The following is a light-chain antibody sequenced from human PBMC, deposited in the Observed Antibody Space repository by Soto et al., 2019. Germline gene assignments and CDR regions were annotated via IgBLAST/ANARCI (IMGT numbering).Light chain of an antibody. CDR3: QQYNSYSPWT. CDR1: QSISSW. V-gene: IGKV1-5*01. J-gene: IGKJ1*01. Sequence: DIQMTQSPCTLSASVGDRVTITCRASQSISSWLAWYQQKPGKAPKLRIYDASSLESGVPSRFSGSGSGTEFTLTISSLQPDDFATYYCQQYNSYSPWTFGQGTKVDIK. CDR2: DAS.